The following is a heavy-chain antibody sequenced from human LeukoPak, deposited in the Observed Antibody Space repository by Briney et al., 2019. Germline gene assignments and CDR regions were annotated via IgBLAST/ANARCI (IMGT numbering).Heavy chain of an antibody. J-gene: IGHJ3*02. CDR3: ARDLVTVTKGFDI. CDR1: GDSFSSHY. V-gene: IGHV4-59*11. Sequence: PSETLSLTCAVSGDSFSSHYWTWIRQAPGRGLEWIGYISYIGTTNYNPSLKSRVAISIDTSKNQFSLKLTFVTTADTAVYYRARDLVTVTKGFDIWGLGTMVSVTS. D-gene: IGHD4-17*01. CDR2: ISYIGTT.